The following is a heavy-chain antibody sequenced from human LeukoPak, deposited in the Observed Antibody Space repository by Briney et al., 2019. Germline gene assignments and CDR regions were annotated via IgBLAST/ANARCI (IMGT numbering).Heavy chain of an antibody. J-gene: IGHJ6*02. D-gene: IGHD2-15*01. CDR3: ARWSKYCSGGSCSSYGMDV. V-gene: IGHV1-8*01. CDR1: GYTFTSYD. CDR2: MNPNSGNT. Sequence: ASVKVSCKASGYTFTSYDINWVRQATGQGLEWMGWMNPNSGNTGYAQKFQGRVTMTRNTSISPAYMELSSLRSEDTAVYYCARWSKYCSGGSCSSYGMDVWGQGTTVTVSS.